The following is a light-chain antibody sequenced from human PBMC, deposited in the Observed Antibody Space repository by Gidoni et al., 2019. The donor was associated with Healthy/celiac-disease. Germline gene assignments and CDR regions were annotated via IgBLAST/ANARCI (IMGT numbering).Light chain of an antibody. Sequence: DIVMTQSPDSPAVSLGERATINCKSSQSVLYSSNNKNYLAWYQQKPGQPPKLLIYWASTRESGVPYRFSGSGSGTDFTLTICSLQAEDVAVYYCQQYYSTPLTFGPGTKVDIK. V-gene: IGKV4-1*01. J-gene: IGKJ3*01. CDR3: QQYYSTPLT. CDR2: WAS. CDR1: QSVLYSSNNKNY.